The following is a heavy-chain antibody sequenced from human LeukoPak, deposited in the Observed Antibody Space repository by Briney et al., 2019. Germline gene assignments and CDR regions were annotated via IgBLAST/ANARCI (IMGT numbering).Heavy chain of an antibody. D-gene: IGHD5-18*01. J-gene: IGHJ4*02. CDR2: ISSSSSYI. V-gene: IGHV3-21*04. CDR3: AKGTWTQLWPRDNDY. Sequence: GGSLRLSCAASGFTFSSYAMSWVRQAPGKGLEWVSSISSSSSYIYYADSVKGRFTISRDNAKNSLYLQMNSLRAEDTAVYYCAKGTWTQLWPRDNDYWGQGTLVTVSS. CDR1: GFTFSSYA.